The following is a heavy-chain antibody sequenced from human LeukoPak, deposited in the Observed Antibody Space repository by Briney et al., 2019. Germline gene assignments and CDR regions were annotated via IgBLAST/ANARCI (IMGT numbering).Heavy chain of an antibody. Sequence: GGSLRLSCAASGFTFSSHWMSWVRPAPGKGLEWVANIKQDGSEKYYVDSVKGRFTISRDNAKNSLYLQMNSLRAEDTAVYYCARLIVGATKNWGQGTLVTVSS. CDR1: GFTFSSHW. CDR2: IKQDGSEK. V-gene: IGHV3-7*01. D-gene: IGHD1-26*01. CDR3: ARLIVGATKN. J-gene: IGHJ4*02.